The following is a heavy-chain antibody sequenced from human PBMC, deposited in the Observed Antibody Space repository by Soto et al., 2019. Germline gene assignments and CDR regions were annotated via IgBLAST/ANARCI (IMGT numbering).Heavy chain of an antibody. CDR1: GFTFSSNS. Sequence: EVQLLESGGDLIQPGGSLRLSCAASGFTFSSNSFTWVRQAPGKGLEYVSGISIGGDKTWHADSVKGRFTVSRDNSKNTVYLQMHRLRVDDTAVYYCAKWDGYGDHWGQGTLVTVSS. D-gene: IGHD5-12*01. CDR3: AKWDGYGDH. V-gene: IGHV3-23*01. J-gene: IGHJ5*02. CDR2: ISIGGDKT.